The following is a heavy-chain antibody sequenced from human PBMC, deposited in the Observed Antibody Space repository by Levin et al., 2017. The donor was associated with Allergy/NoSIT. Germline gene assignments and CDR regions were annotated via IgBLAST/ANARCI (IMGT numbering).Heavy chain of an antibody. Sequence: GASVKVSCKASGGTFSSYAISWVRQAPGQGLEWMGRIIPILGIANYAQKFQGRVTITADKSTSTAYMELSSLRSEDTAVYYCARAGRGFEGDYYYYGMDVWGQGTTVTVSS. CDR2: IIPILGIA. J-gene: IGHJ6*02. V-gene: IGHV1-69*04. CDR3: ARAGRGFEGDYYYYGMDV. D-gene: IGHD3-9*01. CDR1: GGTFSSYA.